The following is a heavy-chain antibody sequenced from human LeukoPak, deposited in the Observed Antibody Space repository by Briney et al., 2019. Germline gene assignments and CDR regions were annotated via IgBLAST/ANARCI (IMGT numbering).Heavy chain of an antibody. Sequence: PSETLSLTCTVSGGSISSYYWSWIRQPPRKGLEWIGYIYYSGSTNYNPSLKSRVTISVDTSKNQFSLKLSSVTAADTAVYYCARGDSSGYYFRFDYWGQGTLVTVSS. CDR1: GGSISSYY. CDR2: IYYSGST. CDR3: ARGDSSGYYFRFDY. V-gene: IGHV4-59*08. J-gene: IGHJ4*02. D-gene: IGHD3-22*01.